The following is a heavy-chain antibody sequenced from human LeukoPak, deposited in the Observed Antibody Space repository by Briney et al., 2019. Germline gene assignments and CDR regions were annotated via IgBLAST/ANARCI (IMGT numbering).Heavy chain of an antibody. Sequence: GGSLRLSCAASGFTFSDYYMSWIRQAPGKGLEWVSAISGSGGSTYYADSVKGRFTISRDNSKNTLYLQMNSLRAEDTAVYYCAKGDVLLCLDYWGQGTLVTVSS. J-gene: IGHJ4*02. V-gene: IGHV3-23*01. CDR1: GFTFSDYY. CDR3: AKGDVLLCLDY. CDR2: ISGSGGST. D-gene: IGHD3-10*02.